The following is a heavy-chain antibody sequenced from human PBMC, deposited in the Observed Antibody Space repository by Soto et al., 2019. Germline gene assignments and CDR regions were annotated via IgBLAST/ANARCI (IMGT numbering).Heavy chain of an antibody. CDR3: ARELPYYASSDRYLDY. D-gene: IGHD3-16*01. J-gene: IGHJ4*02. Sequence: SSSRSDTCSVSGEGSSGNSAAGGWIRKSPSRGLEWLGRTYYRSRWYNDYAVSVKSRITVTPDTSKNQFSLHLNSVTPEDTAVYYCARELPYYASSDRYLDYGGQGALVTVSS. V-gene: IGHV6-1*01. CDR2: TYYRSRWYN. CDR1: GEGSSGNSAA.